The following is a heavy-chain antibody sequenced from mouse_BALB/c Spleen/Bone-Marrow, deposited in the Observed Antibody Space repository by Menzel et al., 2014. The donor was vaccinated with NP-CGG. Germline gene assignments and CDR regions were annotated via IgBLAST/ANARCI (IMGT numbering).Heavy chain of an antibody. Sequence: EVQLVESGGGLVQPGGPRKLSCAASGFTFSSFGMHWVRQAPEKGLEWVAYISSGSSTIFYADTVKGRFTVSRDNPKNTLFLQMTSLRSEDTAMYYCTRGGNWDDFDYWGQGTTLTV. J-gene: IGHJ2*01. CDR1: GFTFSSFG. D-gene: IGHD4-1*01. V-gene: IGHV5-17*02. CDR3: TRGGNWDDFDY. CDR2: ISSGSSTI.